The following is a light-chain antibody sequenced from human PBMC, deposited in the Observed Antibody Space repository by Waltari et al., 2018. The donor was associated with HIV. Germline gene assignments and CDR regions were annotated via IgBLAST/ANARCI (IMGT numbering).Light chain of an antibody. J-gene: IGKJ2*01. CDR3: MQALHTPPA. CDR1: QSLLHSNGYNY. V-gene: IGKV2-28*01. CDR2: LGS. Sequence: DIVMTQSPLSLPVTPGEPASISCRSSQSLLHSNGYNYLDWYLQKPGQSPQLLIYLGSNRASRVPDRFSGSESGTDFTLKISRVEAEDVGVYYCMQALHTPPAFGQGTKLEVK.